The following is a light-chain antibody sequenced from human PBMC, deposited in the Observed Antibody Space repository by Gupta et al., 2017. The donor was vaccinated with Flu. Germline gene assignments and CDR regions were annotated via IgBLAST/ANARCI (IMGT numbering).Light chain of an antibody. CDR3: QQYDNWPQT. CDR2: GAS. J-gene: IGKJ1*01. CDR1: QSVSSY. V-gene: IGKV3-15*01. Sequence: PVTLSVSPGESVTLSCRASQSVSSYLAWYQQKPGQAPRLLIYGASTRATGIPARFSGSGSGTEFTLTISSLQSEDFAVFYCQQYDNWPQTFGQGTKVEIK.